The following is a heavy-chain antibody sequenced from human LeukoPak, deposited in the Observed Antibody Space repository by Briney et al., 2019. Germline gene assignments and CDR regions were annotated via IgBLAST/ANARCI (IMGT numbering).Heavy chain of an antibody. Sequence: SETLSLTCTVSHDSFISYYWNWIRQPPGKGLEWIGYIYSSGNTVYNPALKSRVTMSMDTSRNQFSLKLSSVTAVDTAVYYCARSEYSSGWYPNYFDYWGQGTLVTVSS. V-gene: IGHV4-59*12. D-gene: IGHD6-19*01. CDR2: IYSSGNT. J-gene: IGHJ4*02. CDR3: ARSEYSSGWYPNYFDY. CDR1: HDSFISYY.